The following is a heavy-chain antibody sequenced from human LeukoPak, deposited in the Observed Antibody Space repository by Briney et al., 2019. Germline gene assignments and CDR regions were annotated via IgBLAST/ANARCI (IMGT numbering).Heavy chain of an antibody. CDR3: ARDPYSSSLDY. J-gene: IGHJ4*02. Sequence: SETLSLTCSVSGGSITSGTYYWGWIRQPPGKGLEWIGSIYYSGSTYYNPSLKSRVTISVDTSKNQFSLKLSSVTAADTAVYYCARDPYSSSLDYWGQGTLVAVSS. CDR1: GGSITSGTYY. D-gene: IGHD6-13*01. V-gene: IGHV4-39*07. CDR2: IYYSGST.